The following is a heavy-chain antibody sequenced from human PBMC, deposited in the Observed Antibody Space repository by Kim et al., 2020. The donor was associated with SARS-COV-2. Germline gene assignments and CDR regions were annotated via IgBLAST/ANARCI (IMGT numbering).Heavy chain of an antibody. CDR3: ARDFRQQQLGSGSFDI. CDR2: ISSSSSYI. D-gene: IGHD6-13*01. J-gene: IGHJ3*02. CDR1: GFTFSSYS. Sequence: GGSLRLSCAASGFTFSSYSMNWVRQAPGKGLEWVSSISSSSSYIYYADSVKGRFTISRDNAKNSLYLQMNSLRAEDTAVYYCARDFRQQQLGSGSFDIWGQGTMVTVSS. V-gene: IGHV3-21*01.